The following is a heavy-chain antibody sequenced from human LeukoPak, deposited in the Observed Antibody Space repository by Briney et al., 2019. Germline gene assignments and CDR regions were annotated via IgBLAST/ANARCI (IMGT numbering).Heavy chain of an antibody. V-gene: IGHV4-61*01. Sequence: KASETLSLTCTVSGGSVSSGSYYWSWIRQPPGKRLEWIGYIYYSGSTNYNPSLKSRVTISVDTSKNQFSLKLSSVTAADTAVYYCARMTTVTTGADYWGQGTLVTVSS. CDR1: GGSVSSGSYY. D-gene: IGHD4-17*01. J-gene: IGHJ4*02. CDR3: ARMTTVTTGADY. CDR2: IYYSGST.